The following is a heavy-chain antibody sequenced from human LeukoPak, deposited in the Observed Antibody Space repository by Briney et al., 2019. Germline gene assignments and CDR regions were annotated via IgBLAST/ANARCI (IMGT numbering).Heavy chain of an antibody. Sequence: ASVKVSCNASGYTFTNYYMHWVRQAPGQGLDWMGIINPSGGSTYYAQKFQGRVTKTRDTSTSTVYLEVSSLRSEDTAVYYCARGLGSTGKFDYWGQGTLVTVSS. CDR2: INPSGGST. J-gene: IGHJ4*02. V-gene: IGHV1-46*01. CDR1: GYTFTNYY. D-gene: IGHD1-26*01. CDR3: ARGLGSTGKFDY.